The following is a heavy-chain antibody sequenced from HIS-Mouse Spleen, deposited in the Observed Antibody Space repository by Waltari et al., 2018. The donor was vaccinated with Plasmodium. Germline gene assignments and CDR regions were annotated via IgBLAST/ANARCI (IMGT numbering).Heavy chain of an antibody. CDR2: ISYDGSNK. CDR3: AKAQGVINFDY. Sequence: QVQLVESGGGVVPPGRSLRLPCAAFGFTFSSYGMHWVRQAPGKGLEWVAVISYDGSNKYYADSVKGRFTISRDNSKNTLYLQMNSLRAEDTAVYYCAKAQGVINFDYWGQGTLVTVSS. J-gene: IGHJ4*02. CDR1: GFTFSSYG. D-gene: IGHD3-16*01. V-gene: IGHV3-30*18.